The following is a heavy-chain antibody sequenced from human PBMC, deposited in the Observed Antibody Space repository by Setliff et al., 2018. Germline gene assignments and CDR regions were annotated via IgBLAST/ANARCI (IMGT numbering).Heavy chain of an antibody. D-gene: IGHD5-12*01. CDR1: GGNFLRYT. Sequence: SVKVSCKASGGNFLRYTINWVRQAPGQGLEWMGGITPAFGAPIYAQRFQGRVTISADESTSTAYMELSRLTSDDSAVYYCARAVSGYDYHYFDKWGQGTPVTVSS. CDR3: ARAVSGYDYHYFDK. CDR2: ITPAFGAP. J-gene: IGHJ4*02. V-gene: IGHV1-69*13.